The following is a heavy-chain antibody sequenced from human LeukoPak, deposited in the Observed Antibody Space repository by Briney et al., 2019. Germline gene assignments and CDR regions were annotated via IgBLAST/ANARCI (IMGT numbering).Heavy chain of an antibody. CDR1: GYTFTGYY. CDR3: AREKFVRGVIFY. CDR2: INPNSGGT. D-gene: IGHD3-10*01. V-gene: IGHV1-2*02. J-gene: IGHJ4*02. Sequence: ASVKVSCKASGYTFTGYYMHWVRQAPGQGLECMGWINPNSGGTNYAQKFQGRVTMTRDTSISTAYMELSRLRSDDTAVYYCAREKFVRGVIFYWGQGTLVTVSS.